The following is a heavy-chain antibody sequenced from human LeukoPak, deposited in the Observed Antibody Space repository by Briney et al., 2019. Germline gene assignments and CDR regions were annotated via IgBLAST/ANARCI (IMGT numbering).Heavy chain of an antibody. J-gene: IGHJ4*02. V-gene: IGHV3-11*01. D-gene: IGHD3-22*01. Sequence: GGSLRLSCAASEFVFSDYYMSWVRQAPGKGLEWVSYISSGGDTKYYADSVKGRFTISRDNAKNSLYLQMNNLRAEDTAVYFCAKRGVVIRVILVGFHKEAYYFDSWGQGALVTVSS. CDR1: EFVFSDYY. CDR3: AKRGVVIRVILVGFHKEAYYFDS. CDR2: ISSGGDTK.